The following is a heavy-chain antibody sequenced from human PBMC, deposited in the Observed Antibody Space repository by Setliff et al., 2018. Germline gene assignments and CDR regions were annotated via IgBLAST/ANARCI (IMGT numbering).Heavy chain of an antibody. CDR2: VTVYNGNT. CDR1: GYTFSNYG. D-gene: IGHD3-10*01. J-gene: IGHJ4*02. Sequence: ASVKVSCKASGYTFSNYGVTWVRQAPGQGIEWMGWVTVYNGNTKYAQNLQGRLTLTTDISTSTAYMELGSLTTDDTAVYYCARVESMVRGKNILRHFDYWGQGIQVTVS. CDR3: ARVESMVRGKNILRHFDY. V-gene: IGHV1-18*01.